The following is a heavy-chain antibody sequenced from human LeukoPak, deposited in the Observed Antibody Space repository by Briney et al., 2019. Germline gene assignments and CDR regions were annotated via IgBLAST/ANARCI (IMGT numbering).Heavy chain of an antibody. V-gene: IGHV1-2*02. CDR1: GYTFTGYY. J-gene: IGHJ6*02. Sequence: GAPVKVSCKASGYTFTGYYMHWVRQAPGHGLEWMGWINPNSGGTNYAQKFQGRVTMTRDTSISTAYMELSRLRSDDTAVYYCARSLATYYYGSGSLMDVWGQGSTVTVSS. D-gene: IGHD3-10*01. CDR2: INPNSGGT. CDR3: ARSLATYYYGSGSLMDV.